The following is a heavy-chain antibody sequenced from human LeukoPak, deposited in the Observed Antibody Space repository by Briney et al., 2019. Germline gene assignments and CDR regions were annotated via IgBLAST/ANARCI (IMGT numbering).Heavy chain of an antibody. D-gene: IGHD3-22*01. CDR2: MNPNSGNT. CDR3: ARLREYDSSGYYYGY. CDR1: GYTFTSYD. J-gene: IGHJ4*02. V-gene: IGHV1-8*01. Sequence: GALVKVSCKASGYTFTSYDINWVRQATGQGLEWMGWMNPNSGNTGYAQKFQGRVTMTRNTSISTAYMELSSLRSEDTAVYYCARLREYDSSGYYYGYWGQGTLVTVSS.